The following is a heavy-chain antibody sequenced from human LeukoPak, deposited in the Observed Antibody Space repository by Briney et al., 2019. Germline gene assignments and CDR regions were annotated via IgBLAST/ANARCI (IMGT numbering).Heavy chain of an antibody. CDR3: ARQVDIGMALPDY. CDR2: ISAYNRKT. V-gene: IGHV1-18*01. J-gene: IGHJ4*02. CDR1: GYTFTRYG. D-gene: IGHD5-18*01. Sequence: ASVKVSCKASGYTFTRYGMTWVRQAPGHGLEWMGWISAYNRKTNYAQKLQGRVTMTTDTSTSTAYMELRSLRSDDTAVYYCARQVDIGMALPDYWGQGTLVTVSS.